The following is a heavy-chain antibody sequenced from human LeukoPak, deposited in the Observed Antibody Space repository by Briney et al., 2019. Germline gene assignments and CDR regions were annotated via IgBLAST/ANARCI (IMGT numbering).Heavy chain of an antibody. CDR3: AKSIVVVVAATLGFDY. CDR1: GFTFSSYG. D-gene: IGHD2-15*01. CDR2: ISYDGSNK. Sequence: GGSLRLSCAASGFTFSSYGMHWVRQAPGKGLEWVAVISYDGSNKYYADSVKGRFTISRDNSKNTLYLQMNSLRAEDTAVYYCAKSIVVVVAATLGFDYWGQGTLVTVSS. V-gene: IGHV3-30*18. J-gene: IGHJ4*02.